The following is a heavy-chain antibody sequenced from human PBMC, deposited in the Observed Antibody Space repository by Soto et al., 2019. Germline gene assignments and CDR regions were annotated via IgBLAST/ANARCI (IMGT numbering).Heavy chain of an antibody. Sequence: PSETLSLTCTVSGGSISSGGYCWSWIRQHPGKGLEWIGYIYYSGSTYYNPSLKSRVTISVDTSKNQFSLKLSSVTAADTAVYYCARVSRGGGYSYGYRTAFDYWGQGTLVTVSS. J-gene: IGHJ4*02. CDR2: IYYSGST. CDR3: ARVSRGGGYSYGYRTAFDY. V-gene: IGHV4-31*03. CDR1: GGSISSGGYC. D-gene: IGHD5-18*01.